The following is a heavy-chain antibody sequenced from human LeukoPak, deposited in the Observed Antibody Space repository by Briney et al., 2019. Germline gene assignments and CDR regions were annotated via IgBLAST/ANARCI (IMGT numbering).Heavy chain of an antibody. V-gene: IGHV1-69*13. J-gene: IGHJ4*02. CDR3: ARDGSGSYYPDYYFDY. CDR2: IIPIFGTA. D-gene: IGHD3-10*01. CDR1: GYTFTSYA. Sequence: ASVKVSCKASGYTFTSYAISWVRQAPGQGLEWMGGIIPIFGTANYAQKFQGRVTITADESTSTAYMELSSLRSEDTAVYYCARDGSGSYYPDYYFDYWGQGTLVTVSS.